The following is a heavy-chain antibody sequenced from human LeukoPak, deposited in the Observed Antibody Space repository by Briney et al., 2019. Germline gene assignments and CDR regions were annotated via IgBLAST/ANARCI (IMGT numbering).Heavy chain of an antibody. Sequence: SETLSLTCTVSGASISSYYWTWIRQPAGKGLEWIGRIYSGGSTIYNPSLKSRVTMSVDTSNNQFSLNLSSVTAADTAVYYCATVVYYYMDVWGKGTTVTISS. CDR3: ATVVYYYMDV. J-gene: IGHJ6*03. CDR1: GASISSYY. CDR2: IYSGGST. V-gene: IGHV4-4*07.